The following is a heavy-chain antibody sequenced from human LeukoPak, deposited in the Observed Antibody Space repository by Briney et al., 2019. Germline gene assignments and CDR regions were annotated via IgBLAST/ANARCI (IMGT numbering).Heavy chain of an antibody. CDR2: IKGKTDGGTT. CDR3: TTGELN. J-gene: IGHJ4*02. CDR1: GFTFSNAW. V-gene: IGHV3-15*01. Sequence: GGSLRLSRAASGFTFSNAWMTWVRQAPGKGLEWVGRIKGKTDGGTTDYAAPVKGRFTISRDDSKNTLYLQMNSLKTDDTAVYYCTTGELNWGQGTLVTVSS. D-gene: IGHD2-21*01.